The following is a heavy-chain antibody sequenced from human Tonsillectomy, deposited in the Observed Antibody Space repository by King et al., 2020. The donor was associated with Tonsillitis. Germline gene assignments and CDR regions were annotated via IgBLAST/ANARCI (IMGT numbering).Heavy chain of an antibody. CDR3: ARDIRYYSDSSGYYPFDY. V-gene: IGHV1-2*02. CDR1: GYTFTGYY. J-gene: IGHJ4*02. D-gene: IGHD3-22*01. Sequence: VQLVESGAEVKRPGASVKVSCKASGYTFTGYYMHWVRQAPGQGLEWMGWINPNSGGTNYAQKFQGRVTMTRDTSISTAYMELRRMRSDDTAVYYCARDIRYYSDSSGYYPFDYWGRGTLVTVSS. CDR2: INPNSGGT.